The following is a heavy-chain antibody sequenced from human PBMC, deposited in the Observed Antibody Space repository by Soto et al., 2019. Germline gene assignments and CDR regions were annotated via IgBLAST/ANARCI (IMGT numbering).Heavy chain of an antibody. D-gene: IGHD2-15*01. CDR1: GYTFTGYY. J-gene: IGHJ4*02. CDR3: ARGGSCSGGSCYGDY. V-gene: IGHV1-2*04. Sequence: QVQLVQSGAEVKKPGASVKVSCKASGYTFTGYYMHWVRQAPGQGLEWMGWINPNRGGTNYAQKFQGWVTMTRDTSISTAYMELSRLRSDGTAVYYCARGGSCSGGSCYGDYWGQGTLVTVSS. CDR2: INPNRGGT.